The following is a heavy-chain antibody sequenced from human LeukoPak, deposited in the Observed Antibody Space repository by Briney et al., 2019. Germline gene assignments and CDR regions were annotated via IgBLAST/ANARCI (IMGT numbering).Heavy chain of an antibody. CDR3: AGRYSGSYHVDY. D-gene: IGHD1-26*01. CDR1: GDSIISSYY. CDR2: IYYSGST. J-gene: IGHJ4*02. V-gene: IGHV4-39*01. Sequence: SETLSLTCTVSGDSIISSYYWGWIRQPPGKGLEWVGSIYYSGSTYYNPSLKSRVTISVDTSKNQLSLKLSFVTAADTAVYYCAGRYSGSYHVDYWGQGSLVTVSS.